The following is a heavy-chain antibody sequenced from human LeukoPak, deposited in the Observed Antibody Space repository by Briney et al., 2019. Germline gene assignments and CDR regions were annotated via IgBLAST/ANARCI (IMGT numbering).Heavy chain of an antibody. J-gene: IGHJ2*01. Sequence: SETLSLTCIVSGGSISRSTYYWGWIRQPPGKGLEWIGSIHYSGNTYYNPSLKSRVTISVDTSKNQFSLKLSSVTAADTAVYYCARGLREGYSVYWYFDLWGRGTLVTVSS. V-gene: IGHV4-39*07. CDR3: ARGLREGYSVYWYFDL. D-gene: IGHD3-22*01. CDR2: IHYSGNT. CDR1: GGSISRSTYY.